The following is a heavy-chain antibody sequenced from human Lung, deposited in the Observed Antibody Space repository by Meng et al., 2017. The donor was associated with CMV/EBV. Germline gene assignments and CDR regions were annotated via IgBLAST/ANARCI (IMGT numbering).Heavy chain of an antibody. V-gene: IGHV3-23*01. Sequence: GGSXRLSCAASGFIFSNYWMTWVRQAPGKGLEWVSAISGSGGSTYYADSVKGRFTISRDNSKNTLYLQMNSLRAEDTAVYYCAKDFEYSSSSGEFDYLGQGXLVTVSS. CDR2: ISGSGGST. J-gene: IGHJ4*02. CDR3: AKDFEYSSSSGEFDY. D-gene: IGHD6-6*01. CDR1: GFIFSNYW.